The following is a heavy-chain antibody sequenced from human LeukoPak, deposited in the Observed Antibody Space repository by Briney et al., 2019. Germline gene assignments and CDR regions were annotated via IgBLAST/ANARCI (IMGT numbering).Heavy chain of an antibody. D-gene: IGHD2-8*01. CDR2: ISTYNANT. J-gene: IGHJ4*02. CDR3: AREECSIGACYPSGY. CDR1: GYSFTSYG. Sequence: VASVKVSCKASGYSFTSYGISWVRQAPGQGLEWMGWISTYNANTNYALKLQGRVTLTTDTSTSTAYMELKSLRSDDTAVYYCAREECSIGACYPSGYWGQGTLVTVSS. V-gene: IGHV1-18*01.